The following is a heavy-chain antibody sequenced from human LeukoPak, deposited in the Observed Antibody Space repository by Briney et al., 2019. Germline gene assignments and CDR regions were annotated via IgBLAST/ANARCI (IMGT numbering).Heavy chain of an antibody. CDR3: ASIRHWLPVGPMDV. V-gene: IGHV3-48*04. Sequence: PGGSLRLSCAASGFTFSIYSMNWVRQAPGKGLEWISYISSSSDIIYYADSVRGRFTISRDNARNSLYLQMNSLRAEDTAVYYCASIRHWLPVGPMDVWGKGTTVTVSS. CDR1: GFTFSIYS. D-gene: IGHD3-3*02. CDR2: ISSSSDII. J-gene: IGHJ6*03.